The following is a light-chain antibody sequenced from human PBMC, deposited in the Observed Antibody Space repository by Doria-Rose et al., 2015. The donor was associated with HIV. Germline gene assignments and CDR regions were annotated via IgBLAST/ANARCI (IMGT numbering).Light chain of an antibody. CDR1: QSVSTD. V-gene: IGKV3-15*01. CDR2: GAS. Sequence: MTQSPETLSVSPGESATLSCRASQSVSTDLAWYQHKPGQAPRLLIWGASTRATGIPARFSGSGSGTEFTLTISSLQSEDFAIYFCHQYNNWLTFGQGTRLDIK. CDR3: HQYNNWLT. J-gene: IGKJ5*01.